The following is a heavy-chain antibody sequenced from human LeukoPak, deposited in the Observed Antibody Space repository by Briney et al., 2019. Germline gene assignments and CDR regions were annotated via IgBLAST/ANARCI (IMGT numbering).Heavy chain of an antibody. J-gene: IGHJ4*02. CDR1: GFTFGNYA. D-gene: IGHD3-22*01. CDR3: VKDFWPARDGGGYYSPFEY. V-gene: IGHV3-23*01. Sequence: PGGSLRLSCAASGFTFGNYAMNWVRQAPGKGLEWVSGISANGDTTYYVDSVRGRFTISRDNSKNSVFLQMNSLRDADTAVYYCVKDFWPARDGGGYYSPFEYWGEGALVTVSS. CDR2: ISANGDTT.